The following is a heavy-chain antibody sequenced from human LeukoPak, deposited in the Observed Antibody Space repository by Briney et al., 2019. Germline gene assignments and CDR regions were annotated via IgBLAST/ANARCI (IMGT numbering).Heavy chain of an antibody. CDR3: ARGGYGFLEWPVQYYFDY. Sequence: NASQSLSLTFTRSGGSVSSGSDSWSWIRQPAGKGLEWTGRIYTSGSSNYNPSLKSRVTISVDTSKNQFSLKLRSVTAADTAVYYCARGGYGFLEWPVQYYFDYWGQGTLVTVSS. J-gene: IGHJ4*02. CDR2: IYTSGSS. CDR1: GGSVSSGSDS. D-gene: IGHD3-3*01. V-gene: IGHV4-61*02.